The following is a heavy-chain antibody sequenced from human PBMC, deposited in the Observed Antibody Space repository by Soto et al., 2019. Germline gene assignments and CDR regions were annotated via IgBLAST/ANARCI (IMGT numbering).Heavy chain of an antibody. CDR2: IYYSGST. V-gene: IGHV4-59*01. J-gene: IGHJ4*02. D-gene: IGHD5-18*01. CDR3: AREGGDTAMK. Sequence: SETLSLTCTVSGGSISSYYWSWIRQPPGKGLEWIGYIYYSGSTNYNPSLKSRVTISVDTSKNQFSLKLSSVTAADTAVYYCAREGGDTAMKWGQGTLVTVSS. CDR1: GGSISSYY.